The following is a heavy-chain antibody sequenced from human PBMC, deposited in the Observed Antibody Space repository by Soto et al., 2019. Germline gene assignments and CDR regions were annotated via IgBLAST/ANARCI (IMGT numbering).Heavy chain of an antibody. CDR3: ARDLRVYGWGSYDWFDP. D-gene: IGHD3-10*01. V-gene: IGHV1-69*06. CDR1: GGTFSSYA. CDR2: IIPIFGTA. J-gene: IGHJ5*02. Sequence: QVQLVQSGAEVKKPGSSVKVSCKASGGTFSSYAISWVRQAPGQGLEWMGGIIPIFGTANYAQKFQGRVTITADKSTSTAYMELSSLRSEDTAVYYCARDLRVYGWGSYDWFDPWGQGTLVTVSS.